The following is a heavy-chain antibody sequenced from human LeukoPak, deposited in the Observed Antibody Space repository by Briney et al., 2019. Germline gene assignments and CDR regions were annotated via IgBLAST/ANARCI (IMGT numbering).Heavy chain of an antibody. CDR3: TSITMIVVAM. Sequence: GGSLRLSCAASGFTFSGSAMHWVRQASGKGLEWVGRIRSKANSYATAYAASVKGRFTVSRDDSKNTAYLQMSSLKTEDTAVYYCTSITMIVVAMGGQGTLVTVSS. D-gene: IGHD3-22*01. CDR1: GFTFSGSA. CDR2: IRSKANSYAT. J-gene: IGHJ4*02. V-gene: IGHV3-73*01.